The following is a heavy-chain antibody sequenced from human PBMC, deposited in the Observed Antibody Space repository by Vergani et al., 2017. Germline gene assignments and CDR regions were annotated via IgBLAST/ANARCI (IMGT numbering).Heavy chain of an antibody. CDR3: VYGXLGYCSGGSCYGYYYYYYMDV. CDR1: GGTFSSYA. Sequence: QVQLVQSGAEVKKPGSSVKVSCKASGGTFSSYAISWVRQAPGQGLEWMGGIIPIFGTANYAQKFQGRVTITADESTSTAYMELSSLRSEDTAVYYCVYGXLGYCSGGSCYGYYYYYYMDVWGKGTTVTVSS. CDR2: IIPIFGTA. J-gene: IGHJ6*03. V-gene: IGHV1-69*01. D-gene: IGHD2-15*01.